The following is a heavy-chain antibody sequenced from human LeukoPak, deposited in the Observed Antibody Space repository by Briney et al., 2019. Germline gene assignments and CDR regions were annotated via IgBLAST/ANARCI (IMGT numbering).Heavy chain of an antibody. D-gene: IGHD5-24*01. J-gene: IGHJ4*02. CDR1: GYSFTSYW. V-gene: IGHV5-51*01. CDR2: IYPGDSNT. Sequence: GESLKISCQVSGYSFTSYWIAWVRQMPGKGLEWMGIIYPGDSNTRYSPSFQGQVTISVDTSINTAYLQWSSLKASDTAMYYCARPRDGYNSWTAIDYWGPGTLVTVSS. CDR3: ARPRDGYNSWTAIDY.